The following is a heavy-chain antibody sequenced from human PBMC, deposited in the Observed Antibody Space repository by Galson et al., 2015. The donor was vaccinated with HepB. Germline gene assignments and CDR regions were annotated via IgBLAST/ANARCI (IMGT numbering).Heavy chain of an antibody. CDR2: INEDGSQT. Sequence: SLRLSCAASGFTFSSNWMSWVRQAPGKGLEWVANINEDGSQTDYVDSVKGRFTISRDNTRSSLYLQTGSLRAEDTAVYYCVRHVTYWGQGTLVTVSS. V-gene: IGHV3-7*03. CDR3: VRHVTY. D-gene: IGHD2-21*02. J-gene: IGHJ4*02. CDR1: GFTFSSNW.